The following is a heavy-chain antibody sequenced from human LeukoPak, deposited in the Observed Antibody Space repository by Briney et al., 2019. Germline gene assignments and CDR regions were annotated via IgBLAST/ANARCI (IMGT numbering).Heavy chain of an antibody. CDR2: ISAGGSTI. D-gene: IGHD2-2*01. CDR3: ARAPAPRHCTSTSCPRGPFDY. Sequence: GGSLRLSCAASGFTFSTYSMNWVRQAPGKGLEWVSYISAGGSTIYYADSVQGRFTISRDNAKSSLSLQMCSLTAEDTALYYCARAPAPRHCTSTSCPRGPFDYWGQGTLVTVSS. CDR1: GFTFSTYS. V-gene: IGHV3-48*01. J-gene: IGHJ4*02.